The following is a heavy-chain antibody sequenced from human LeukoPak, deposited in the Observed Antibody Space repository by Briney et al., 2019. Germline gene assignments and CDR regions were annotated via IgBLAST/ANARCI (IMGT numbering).Heavy chain of an antibody. D-gene: IGHD3-3*01. Sequence: ASVKVSCKASGYTFTGYYMHWVRQAPGQGLEWMGWINPNSGGTNYAQKFQGRVTMTRDTSISTAYMELSRLRSDDTAVYYCASERLTIFGVVTPSSGAFDIWGQGTMVTVSS. V-gene: IGHV1-2*02. CDR3: ASERLTIFGVVTPSSGAFDI. CDR1: GYTFTGYY. CDR2: INPNSGGT. J-gene: IGHJ3*02.